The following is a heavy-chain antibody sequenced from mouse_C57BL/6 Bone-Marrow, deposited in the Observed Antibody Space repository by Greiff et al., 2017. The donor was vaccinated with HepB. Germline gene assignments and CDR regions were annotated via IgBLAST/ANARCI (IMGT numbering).Heavy chain of an antibody. J-gene: IGHJ3*01. Sequence: VHVKQSGAELVRPGASVKLSCTASGFNIKDDYMNWVKQRPEQGLEWIGWIDPENGDTDYDSKFQGKATITADTSSNTAYLQLSSLTSEDTAVYYGTTPAYVTTWFAYWGQGTLVT. CDR2: IDPENGDT. D-gene: IGHD6-5*01. CDR3: TTPAYVTTWFAY. V-gene: IGHV14-4*01. CDR1: GFNIKDDY.